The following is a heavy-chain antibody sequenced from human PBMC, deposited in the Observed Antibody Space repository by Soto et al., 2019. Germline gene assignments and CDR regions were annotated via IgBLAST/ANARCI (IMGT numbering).Heavy chain of an antibody. D-gene: IGHD3-9*01. Sequence: SETLSLTCSVSDDSINSDKYYWGWIRQPPGKGLEWIGSIYYRGNAYYNPSLQTRVTISLAKSKTQFSPKLNSVTAADSAVSFCARLEGLATISYYFDFWGPGALVTVSS. J-gene: IGHJ4*02. CDR3: ARLEGLATISYYFDF. V-gene: IGHV4-39*01. CDR2: IYYRGNA. CDR1: DDSINSDKYY.